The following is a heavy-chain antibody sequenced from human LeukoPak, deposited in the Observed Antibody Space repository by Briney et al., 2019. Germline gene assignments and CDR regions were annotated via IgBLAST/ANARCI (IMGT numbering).Heavy chain of an antibody. CDR3: ATDHGYGSGSYYFDY. Sequence: ASVKVSCKVSGYTLTELSMHWVRQAPGKGLEWMGGFDPEDGETIYAQKFQGRVTMTEDTSTDTAYMELSSLRSEDTAVYYCATDHGYGSGSYYFDYWGQGTLVTVSS. CDR1: GYTLTELS. J-gene: IGHJ4*02. D-gene: IGHD3-10*01. CDR2: FDPEDGET. V-gene: IGHV1-24*01.